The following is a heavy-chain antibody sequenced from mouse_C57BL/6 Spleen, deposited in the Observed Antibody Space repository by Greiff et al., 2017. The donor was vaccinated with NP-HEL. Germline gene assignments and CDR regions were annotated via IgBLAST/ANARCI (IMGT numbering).Heavy chain of an antibody. CDR2: ISSGSSTI. CDR1: GFTFSDYG. J-gene: IGHJ4*01. D-gene: IGHD2-4*01. Sequence: EVKLMESGGGLVKPGGSLKLSCAASGFTFSDYGMHWVRQAPEKGLEWVAYISSGSSTIYYADTVKGRFTISRDNAKNTLFLQMTSLRSEDTAMYYCARKDYDDAMDDWGQGTSVTVSS. CDR3: ARKDYDDAMDD. V-gene: IGHV5-17*01.